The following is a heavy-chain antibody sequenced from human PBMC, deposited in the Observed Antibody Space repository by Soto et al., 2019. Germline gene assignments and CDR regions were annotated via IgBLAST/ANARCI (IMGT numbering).Heavy chain of an antibody. CDR2: IYYSGST. V-gene: IGHV4-59*01. CDR3: ARMGEGGEDYNWFDP. CDR1: GGSISSYY. Sequence: SETLSLTCTVSGGSISSYYWSWIRQPPGKGLEWIGYIYYSGSTNYNPSLKSRVTISVDTSKNQFSLKLSSVTAADTAVYYCARMGEGGEDYNWFDPWGQRTLVTVSS. J-gene: IGHJ5*02. D-gene: IGHD1-26*01.